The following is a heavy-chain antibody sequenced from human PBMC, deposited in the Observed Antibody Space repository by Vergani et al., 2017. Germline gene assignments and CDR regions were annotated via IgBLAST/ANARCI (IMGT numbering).Heavy chain of an antibody. V-gene: IGHV1-2*02. D-gene: IGHD6-13*01. CDR1: GYTFTGYY. CDR2: INPNSGGT. Sequence: QVQLVQSGAEVKKPGASLKVSCKASGYTFTGYYMHWVRQAPGQGLEWMGWINPNSGGTNYAQKFQGRVTMTRDTSISTAYMELSRLRSDDTAVYYCARFASSWYEYYYYMDVWGKETTVTVSS. J-gene: IGHJ6*03. CDR3: ARFASSWYEYYYYMDV.